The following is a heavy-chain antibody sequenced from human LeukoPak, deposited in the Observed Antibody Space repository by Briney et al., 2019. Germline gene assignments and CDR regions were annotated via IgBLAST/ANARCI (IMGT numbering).Heavy chain of an antibody. Sequence: PGGSLRLSCAASGFTFSSYAMHWVRQAPGKGLEWVAVISYDGSNKYYADSVKGRFTISRDNSKNTLYLQMNSLRAEDTAVYYCARDINYDFWSGYYKARYYGMDVWGQGTTVTVSS. CDR1: GFTFSSYA. CDR2: ISYDGSNK. D-gene: IGHD3-3*01. CDR3: ARDINYDFWSGYYKARYYGMDV. J-gene: IGHJ6*02. V-gene: IGHV3-30-3*01.